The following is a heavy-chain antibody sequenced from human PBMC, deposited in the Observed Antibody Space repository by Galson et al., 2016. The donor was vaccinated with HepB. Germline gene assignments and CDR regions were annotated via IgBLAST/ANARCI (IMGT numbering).Heavy chain of an antibody. D-gene: IGHD6-13*01. J-gene: IGHJ4*02. CDR2: INPSGGSR. V-gene: IGHV1-46*01. CDR3: ARAGYSSSWSEPHFDY. CDR1: GFTFTNYY. Sequence: ASGFTFTNYYMHWVRQAPGQGLEWMGIINPSGGSRSYAQKFQGRFTLTRDTSTSTVYMELSSLTSEDTATYYCARAGYSSSWSEPHFDYWGQGTLV.